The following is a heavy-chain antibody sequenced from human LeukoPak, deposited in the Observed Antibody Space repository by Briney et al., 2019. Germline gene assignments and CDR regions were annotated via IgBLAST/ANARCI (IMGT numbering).Heavy chain of an antibody. Sequence: GGSLRPSCAASGLTFDSFATRWVRQTPGKGLEWLSVISGGGTKAYYADTVKGRFIISRDNSRNTLYLDLNNLRDDVTAVYYCAKGGLCGGGCQPRRPVGLWGQGILVTVSS. V-gene: IGHV3-23*01. CDR2: ISGGGTKA. CDR3: AKGGLCGGGCQPRRPVGL. J-gene: IGHJ4*02. D-gene: IGHD2-21*02. CDR1: GLTFDSFA.